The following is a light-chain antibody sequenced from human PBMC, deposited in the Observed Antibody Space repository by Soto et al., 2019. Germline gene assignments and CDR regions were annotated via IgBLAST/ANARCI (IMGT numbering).Light chain of an antibody. Sequence: VMTQSPATLSVSPGERAALSCRASQSVSTNLAWYQQKPGQPPRLLIYFASNRATAVPARFTAGGSGTEFTLTISSLQSDDLAVYYCQQYDKWPRTFGQGTKVDIK. CDR3: QQYDKWPRT. CDR2: FAS. CDR1: QSVSTN. J-gene: IGKJ1*01. V-gene: IGKV3-15*01.